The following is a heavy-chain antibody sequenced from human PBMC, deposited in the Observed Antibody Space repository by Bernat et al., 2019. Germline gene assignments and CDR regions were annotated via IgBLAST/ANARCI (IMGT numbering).Heavy chain of an antibody. J-gene: IGHJ4*02. CDR2: VVYSGST. Sequence: QLQLQESGPGLVKPSETLSLTCAVSGDSISSSGYYWGWIRQPPGKGLEWIGSVVYSGSTYYNPSLKSRVTISVDTSRKQFSLKLSSVTDADTAVYYCARHPSGIDYWGQGILVTVSS. CDR1: GDSISSSGYY. V-gene: IGHV4-39*01. CDR3: ARHPSGIDY.